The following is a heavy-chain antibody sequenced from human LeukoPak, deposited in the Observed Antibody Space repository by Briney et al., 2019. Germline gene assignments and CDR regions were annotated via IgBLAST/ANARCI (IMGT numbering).Heavy chain of an antibody. CDR2: ISSSGSTI. Sequence: PGGSLRLSCAASGFTFSSYEMNWVRQAPGKGLEWVSYISSSGSTIYYADSVKGRYTISRDNAKNSLYLQMNSLRAEDTAVYYCARQAYCGGDCYSYYFDYWGQGTLVTVSS. CDR1: GFTFSSYE. J-gene: IGHJ4*02. V-gene: IGHV3-48*03. CDR3: ARQAYCGGDCYSYYFDY. D-gene: IGHD2-21*02.